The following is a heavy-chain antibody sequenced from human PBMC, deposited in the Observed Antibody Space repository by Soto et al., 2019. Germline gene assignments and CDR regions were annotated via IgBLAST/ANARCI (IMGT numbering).Heavy chain of an antibody. D-gene: IGHD2-2*01. CDR2: IYHSGST. J-gene: IGHJ4*02. V-gene: IGHV4-4*02. CDR3: ARAQRCSSTSCRVFDY. Sequence: SETLSLTCAVSGGSISSSNWWRWVRQPPGKGLEWIGEIYHSGSTNYNPSLKSRVTISVDKSKNQFSLNLSSVTAADTAVYFCARAQRCSSTSCRVFDYWGQGTLVTVSS. CDR1: GGSISSSNW.